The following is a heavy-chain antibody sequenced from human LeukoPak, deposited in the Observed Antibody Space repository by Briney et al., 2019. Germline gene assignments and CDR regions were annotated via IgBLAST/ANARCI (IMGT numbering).Heavy chain of an antibody. Sequence: GGSLRLSCAASGFTFSSYWMNWARQAPGKGLEWVASINHNGNVNYYVDSVKGRFTTSRDNAKNSLYLQMSNLRAEDTAVYFCARGATLLFDYWGQGTLVTVSS. CDR2: INHNGNVN. CDR1: GFTFSSYW. J-gene: IGHJ4*02. CDR3: ARGATLLFDY. V-gene: IGHV3-7*03.